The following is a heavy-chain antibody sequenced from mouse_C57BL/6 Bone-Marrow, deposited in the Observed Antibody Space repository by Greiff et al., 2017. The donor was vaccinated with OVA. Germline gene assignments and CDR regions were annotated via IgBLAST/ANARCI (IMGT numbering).Heavy chain of an antibody. Sequence: EVKVVESGGGLVKPGGSLKLSCAASGFTFSSYTMSWVRQTPEKRLEWVATISGGGGNTYYPDSVKGRFTISRDNAKNTLYLQMSSLRSEDTALYYCARLSYYAMDYWGQGTSVTVSS. CDR2: ISGGGGNT. CDR1: GFTFSSYT. V-gene: IGHV5-9*01. CDR3: ARLSYYAMDY. J-gene: IGHJ4*01.